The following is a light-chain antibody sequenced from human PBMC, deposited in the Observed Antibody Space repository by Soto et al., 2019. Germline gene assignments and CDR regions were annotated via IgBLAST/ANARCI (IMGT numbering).Light chain of an antibody. CDR2: DAS. V-gene: IGKV3-11*01. J-gene: IGKJ4*01. CDR3: HQRSIGPLT. CDR1: QSINTS. Sequence: EVLLTQSPATPSVSPGETVILSSTASQSINTSLAWYQQKPGQPPRLLIYDASSRAAGVPARFSGRGSGTDFTLTIHSLEPEDFGVDHCHQRSIGPLTSGGGTRV.